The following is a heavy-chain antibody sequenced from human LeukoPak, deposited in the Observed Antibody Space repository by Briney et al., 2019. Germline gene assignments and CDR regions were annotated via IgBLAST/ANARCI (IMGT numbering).Heavy chain of an antibody. CDR2: ISAYNGNT. Sequence: ASVKVSCKASGYTFTSYGISWLRQAPGQGLEWMGWISAYNGNTNYAQKLQGRVTMTTDTSTSTAYMELRSLRSDDTAVYYCARDYGDYDYYYYYGMDVWGQGTTVTVSS. D-gene: IGHD4-17*01. J-gene: IGHJ6*02. CDR1: GYTFTSYG. CDR3: ARDYGDYDYYYYYGMDV. V-gene: IGHV1-18*01.